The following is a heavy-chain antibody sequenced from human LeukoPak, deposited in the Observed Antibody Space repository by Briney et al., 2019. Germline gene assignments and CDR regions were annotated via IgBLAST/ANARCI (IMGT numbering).Heavy chain of an antibody. J-gene: IGHJ4*02. V-gene: IGHV1-2*02. CDR1: GYTFTGYY. D-gene: IGHD2-2*01. CDR3: ARNQKSVSNFDY. CDR2: INPKSGGT. Sequence: GASVKVFCKASGYTFTGYYMHWVRQAPGQGLEWMGWINPKSGGTNYAQKFQGRVTMTRDTSISTAYMELSRLRSDDTAVYYCARNQKSVSNFDYWGQGTLVTVSS.